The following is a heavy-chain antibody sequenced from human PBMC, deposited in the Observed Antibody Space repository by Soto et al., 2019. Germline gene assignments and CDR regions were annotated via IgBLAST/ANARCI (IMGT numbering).Heavy chain of an antibody. D-gene: IGHD6-13*01. CDR1: GGSISSNNYY. CDR3: AREKPYSSSCYHDY. V-gene: IGHV4-39*02. J-gene: IGHJ4*02. Sequence: SETLSLTCTVSGGSISSNNYYWGWIRQPPGKGLEWIGSIYYSGSTYYNPSLKSRLTISLDTPKNQFSLKLNSVTAADTAVYYCAREKPYSSSCYHDYWGQGTLVTVSS. CDR2: IYYSGST.